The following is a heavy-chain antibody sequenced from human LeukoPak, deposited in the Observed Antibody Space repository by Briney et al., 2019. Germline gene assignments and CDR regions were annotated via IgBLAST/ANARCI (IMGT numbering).Heavy chain of an antibody. CDR1: GYTFTGYY. J-gene: IGHJ4*02. Sequence: GASVKVSCKASGYTFTGYYMHWVRQAPRQGLEWMGRINSNSGGTNYAQKFQGRVTMTRDTSISTAYMELSSLISDDTAVYYCARENTIFGVDYWGQGTLVTVSS. CDR3: ARENTIFGVDY. V-gene: IGHV1-2*06. D-gene: IGHD3-3*01. CDR2: INSNSGGT.